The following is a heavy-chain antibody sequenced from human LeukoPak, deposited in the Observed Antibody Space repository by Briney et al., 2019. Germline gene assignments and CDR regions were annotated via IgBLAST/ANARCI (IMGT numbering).Heavy chain of an antibody. D-gene: IGHD2-2*01. V-gene: IGHV3-30*02. CDR1: GFTFSSYG. CDR2: IRYDGSNK. J-gene: IGHJ3*02. CDR3: AKIRSNLGYCSSTSCRGDAFDI. Sequence: GGSLRLSCAASGFTFSSYGVHWVRQAPGKGLEWVAFIRYDGSNKYYADSAKGRFTISRDNSKNTLYLQMNSLRAEDTAVYYCAKIRSNLGYCSSTSCRGDAFDIWGQGTMVTVSS.